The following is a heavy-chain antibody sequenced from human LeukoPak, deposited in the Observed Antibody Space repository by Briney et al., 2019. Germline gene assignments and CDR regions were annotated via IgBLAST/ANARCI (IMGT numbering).Heavy chain of an antibody. CDR1: GFAFSSYA. V-gene: IGHV3-30*04. J-gene: IGHJ4*02. Sequence: GGSLRLSCAASGFAFSSYAMHWIRRAPGKGLEWVAFIQSDGGNEYYADSVKGRFTISRDNSKNTVHLQMNSLRAEDTAMYYCVRDGAHWDLDYWGQGTLVTVSS. CDR3: VRDGAHWDLDY. CDR2: IQSDGGNE. D-gene: IGHD7-27*01.